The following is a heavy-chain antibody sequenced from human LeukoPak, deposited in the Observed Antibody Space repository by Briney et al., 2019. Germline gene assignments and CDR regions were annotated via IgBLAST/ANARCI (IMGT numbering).Heavy chain of an antibody. J-gene: IGHJ4*02. CDR2: ISYDGSNK. V-gene: IGHV3-30*18. Sequence: PGGSLRLSCAASGFTFSSYGMHWVRQAPGKGLEWVAVISYDGSNKYYADSVKGRFTISRDNSKNTLYLQMNSLRAEDTAVYYCAKPYSSSWYYPAGYYFDYWGQGTLSPSPQ. CDR1: GFTFSSYG. CDR3: AKPYSSSWYYPAGYYFDY. D-gene: IGHD6-13*01.